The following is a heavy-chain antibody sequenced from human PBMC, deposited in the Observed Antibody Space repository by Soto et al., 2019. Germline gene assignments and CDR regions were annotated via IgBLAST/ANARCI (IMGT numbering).Heavy chain of an antibody. CDR1: GGSFSGYC. J-gene: IGHJ6*02. D-gene: IGHD3-10*01. CDR2: INHSGST. CDR3: AREGYGSGSQLYYYYGMDV. V-gene: IGHV4-34*01. Sequence: QVQLQQWGAGLLKPSETLSLTCAVYGGSFSGYCWSWIRQPPGKGLEWIGEINHSGSTNYNPSLKSRVTISLDTSKNQFSLKLSSVTAADTAVYYCAREGYGSGSQLYYYYGMDVWGQGTTVTVSS.